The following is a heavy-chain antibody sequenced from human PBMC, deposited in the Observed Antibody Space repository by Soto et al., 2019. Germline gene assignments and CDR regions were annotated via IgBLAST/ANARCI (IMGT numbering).Heavy chain of an antibody. CDR1: GGSISSGDYY. D-gene: IGHD3-3*01. CDR2: IYYSGST. J-gene: IGHJ6*02. Sequence: SETLSLTCTVSGGSISSGDYYWSWIRQPPGEGLEWIGYIYYSGSTYYNPSLKSRVTISVDTSKNQFSLKLSSVTAADTAVYYCARVAYDSYYYYYGMDVWGQGTTVTVSS. CDR3: ARVAYDSYYYYYGMDV. V-gene: IGHV4-30-4*01.